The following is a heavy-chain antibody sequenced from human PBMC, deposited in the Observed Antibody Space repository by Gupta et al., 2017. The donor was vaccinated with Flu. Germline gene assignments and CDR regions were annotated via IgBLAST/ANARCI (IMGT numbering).Heavy chain of an antibody. Sequence: EVQLVESGGGLVKPGGSLRLSCAASGFTFSSYSMNWVRQAPGKGLEWVSSISSSSSYIYYADSVKGRFTISRDNAKNSLYLQMNSLRAEDTAVYYCASRVLPVAYCGGDCYDDAFDIWGQGTMVTVSS. CDR1: GFTFSSYS. D-gene: IGHD2-21*02. CDR2: ISSSSSYI. CDR3: ASRVLPVAYCGGDCYDDAFDI. J-gene: IGHJ3*02. V-gene: IGHV3-21*01.